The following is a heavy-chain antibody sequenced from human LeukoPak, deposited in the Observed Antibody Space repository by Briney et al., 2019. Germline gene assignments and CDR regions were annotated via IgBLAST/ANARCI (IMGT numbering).Heavy chain of an antibody. V-gene: IGHV1-18*01. J-gene: IGHJ4*02. Sequence: ASVKVXCKAXXXTFTSYGISWVRQAPGQGLEWMGWISAYNGNTNYAQKLQGRVTMTTDTSTSTAYMELRSLRSDDTAVYYCARDRRGHIVVVTAIRPLDYWGQGTLVTVSS. D-gene: IGHD2-21*02. CDR2: ISAYNGNT. CDR3: ARDRRGHIVVVTAIRPLDY. CDR1: XXTFTSYG.